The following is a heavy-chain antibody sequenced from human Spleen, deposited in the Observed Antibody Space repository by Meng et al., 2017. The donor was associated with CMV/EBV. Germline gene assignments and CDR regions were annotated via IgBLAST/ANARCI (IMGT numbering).Heavy chain of an antibody. CDR1: GFTFSDYY. CDR2: ISSSGTNV. Sequence: GESLKISCAASGFTFSDYYMSWIRQAPGKGLEWVSYISSSGTNVYYADSEKGRFTMSRDNAKNSLYLQMNSLRAEDTAVYYCARGTDFRSGYYEIYFDYWGQGTLVTVSS. CDR3: ARGTDFRSGYYEIYFDY. V-gene: IGHV3-11*01. J-gene: IGHJ4*02. D-gene: IGHD3-3*01.